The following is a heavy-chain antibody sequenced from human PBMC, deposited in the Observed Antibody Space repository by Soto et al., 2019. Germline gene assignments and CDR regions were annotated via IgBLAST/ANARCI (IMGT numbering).Heavy chain of an antibody. CDR1: GGFISRGGYF. D-gene: IGHD2-8*01. CDR3: TRDRRPCTNFDY. V-gene: IGHV4-31*03. J-gene: IGHJ4*02. CDR2: IYYSGST. Sequence: PQAFSLRNTVSGGFISRGGYFWFWIRHDTGKGLEWIGYIYYSGSTYYNPSLKSRVTISVDTSKNQFSLKLSSVTAADTAVYYCTRDRRPCTNFDYWGQGTLVTVS.